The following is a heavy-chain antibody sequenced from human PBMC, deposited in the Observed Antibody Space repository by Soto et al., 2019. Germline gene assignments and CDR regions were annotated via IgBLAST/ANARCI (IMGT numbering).Heavy chain of an antibody. V-gene: IGHV1-69*02. CDR2: IIPILGIA. CDR1: GGTFSSYT. Sequence: SVKVSCKASGGTFSSYTISWVRQAPGQGLEWMGRIIPILGIANYAQKFQGRVTITADKSTSTAYMELSSLRSEDTAVYYCARAPPNYSSGWSDYWGQGTLVTVSS. J-gene: IGHJ4*02. CDR3: ARAPPNYSSGWSDY. D-gene: IGHD6-19*01.